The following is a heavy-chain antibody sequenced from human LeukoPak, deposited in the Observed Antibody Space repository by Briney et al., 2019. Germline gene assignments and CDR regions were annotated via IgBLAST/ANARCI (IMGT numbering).Heavy chain of an antibody. CDR2: ISYDGSNK. J-gene: IGHJ4*02. V-gene: IGHV3-30*04. CDR1: GFTFSSYA. CDR3: AREGRWLQFDY. D-gene: IGHD5-24*01. Sequence: GGSLRLSCAASGFTFSSYAMHWVRQAPGKGPEWVAVISYDGSNKYYADSVKGRFTISRDNSKNTLYLQMNSLRAEDTAVYYCAREGRWLQFDYWGQGTLVTVSS.